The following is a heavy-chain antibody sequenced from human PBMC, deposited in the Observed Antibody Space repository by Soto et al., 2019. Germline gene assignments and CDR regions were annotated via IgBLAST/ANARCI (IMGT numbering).Heavy chain of an antibody. CDR3: AIARSRYFELDY. V-gene: IGHV1-2*07. J-gene: IGHJ4*02. Sequence: SVKVSCKASGYTFTCYSLHWVRQAPGQGLEWMGWINPNSGGTNYAHKFQGRVTLTRDTSITTAYMEVSSLRSDDTAMYFCAIARSRYFELDYWGQGTLVTVSS. CDR2: INPNSGGT. CDR1: GYTFTCYS. D-gene: IGHD3-9*01.